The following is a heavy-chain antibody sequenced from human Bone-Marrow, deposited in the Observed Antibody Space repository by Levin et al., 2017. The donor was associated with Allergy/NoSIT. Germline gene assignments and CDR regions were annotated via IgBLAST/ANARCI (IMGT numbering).Heavy chain of an antibody. Sequence: GGSLRLSCAASGFTFISYAMTWVRQAPGKGLEWVSSITSSSTYIHYADSMKGRFTISRDNAKNSLYLQMNNLRAEDTAVYYCARLRDLSFDYWGQGTLVTVSS. V-gene: IGHV3-21*01. CDR1: GFTFISYA. J-gene: IGHJ4*02. CDR3: ARLRDLSFDY. D-gene: IGHD5-24*01. CDR2: ITSSSTYI.